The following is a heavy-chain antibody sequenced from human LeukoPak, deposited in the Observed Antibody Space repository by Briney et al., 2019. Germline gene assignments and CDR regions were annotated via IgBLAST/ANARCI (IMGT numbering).Heavy chain of an antibody. D-gene: IGHD3-16*02. Sequence: ASVKVPCKASGYTFTSYYMHWVRQAPGQGLEWKGIINTSGGSTSYAQKFQGRVTMTRDTSTSTVYMELSSLRSEDTAVYYCAREGWGPIDDAFDIWGQGTMVTVSS. CDR1: GYTFTSYY. CDR2: INTSGGST. V-gene: IGHV1-46*01. CDR3: AREGWGPIDDAFDI. J-gene: IGHJ3*02.